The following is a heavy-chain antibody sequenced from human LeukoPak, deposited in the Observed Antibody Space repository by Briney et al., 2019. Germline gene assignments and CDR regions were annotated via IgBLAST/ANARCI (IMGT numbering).Heavy chain of an antibody. D-gene: IGHD3-22*01. Sequence: GESLKISCKGSGYSFTSYWIGWVRPMPGKGLEWMGIIYPGDSDTRYSPSFQGQVTISADKSISTAYLQWSSLKASDTAMYYCARHEYYYDSSGYPPTWGYFDYWGQGTLVTVSS. J-gene: IGHJ4*02. V-gene: IGHV5-51*01. CDR3: ARHEYYYDSSGYPPTWGYFDY. CDR2: IYPGDSDT. CDR1: GYSFTSYW.